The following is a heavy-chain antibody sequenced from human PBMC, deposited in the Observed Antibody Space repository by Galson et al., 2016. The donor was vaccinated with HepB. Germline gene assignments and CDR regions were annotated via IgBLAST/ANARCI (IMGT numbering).Heavy chain of an antibody. V-gene: IGHV3-23*01. J-gene: IGHJ4*02. Sequence: SLRLSCAASGFTFDKYGMTWFRQAPGKGLEWVSTICGRCGDMDYADSVKGRFTISRDDSKNTLYLHMNSLRVEDTAIYYCAIDPSQWQDLLFGNWAQGTRVTVS. CDR1: GFTFDKYG. CDR3: AIDPSQWQDLLFGN. CDR2: ICGRCGDM. D-gene: IGHD6-19*01.